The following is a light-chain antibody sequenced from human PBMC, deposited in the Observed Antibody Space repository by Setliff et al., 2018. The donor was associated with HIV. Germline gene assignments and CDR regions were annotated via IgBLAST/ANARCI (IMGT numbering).Light chain of an antibody. CDR1: SSDVGGFNY. J-gene: IGLJ1*01. CDR3: CSYSGRFTWV. Sequence: QSALAQPRSVSGSPGQSVTMSCTGTSSDVGGFNYVPWYQQYPGKAPRVIIYDVNKRPSGVPDRFSGSKSGNTASLTISGLQAEDEAVYYCCSYSGRFTWVFGTGTKV. CDR2: DVN. V-gene: IGLV2-11*01.